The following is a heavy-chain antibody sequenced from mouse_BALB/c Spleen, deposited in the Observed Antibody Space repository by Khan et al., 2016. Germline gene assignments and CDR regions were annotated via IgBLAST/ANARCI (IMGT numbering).Heavy chain of an antibody. V-gene: IGHV9-4*02. D-gene: IGHD3-2*01. Sequence: QIQLVQSGPELKKPGETVRISCKASGYTFTTAGMQWVQKMPGKGLKWIGWINTHSGVPNYGEDFKGRFAFSLDTSASTAYLPISNLNNEDTAMYFCARQGTARATSAVDCWGRSTLIAVSS. CDR2: INTHSGVP. CDR3: ARQGTARATSAVDC. J-gene: IGHJ4*01. CDR1: GYTFTTAG.